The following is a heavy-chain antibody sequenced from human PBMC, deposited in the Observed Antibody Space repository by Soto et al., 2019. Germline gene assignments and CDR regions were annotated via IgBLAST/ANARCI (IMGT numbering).Heavy chain of an antibody. V-gene: IGHV4-59*08. J-gene: IGHJ4*02. D-gene: IGHD3-3*01. CDR1: GGSISTYY. Sequence: PSETLSLTCTISGGSISTYYWSWIRQPPGKGLEWIGHIYYTGSTNYNPSLKSRVTISVDTSKNQFSLKLSSVTAADTAVYYCARQSGYLDYWGQGTLVTASS. CDR3: ARQSGYLDY. CDR2: IYYTGST.